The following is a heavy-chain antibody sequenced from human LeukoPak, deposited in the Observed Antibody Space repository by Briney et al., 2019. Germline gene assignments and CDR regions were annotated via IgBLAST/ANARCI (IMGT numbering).Heavy chain of an antibody. CDR1: GFTFSSYW. Sequence: GGSLDLSCVASGFTFSSYWMSWVRQAPGKGREWVANINQDGSEKYDGDSMGARFTISRDNAQNSLYLQMSSLRADDTAVYYCARENMRDGGIAAAGTDYWGQGTLVTVSS. J-gene: IGHJ4*02. D-gene: IGHD6-13*01. V-gene: IGHV3-7*01. CDR3: ARENMRDGGIAAAGTDY. CDR2: INQDGSEK.